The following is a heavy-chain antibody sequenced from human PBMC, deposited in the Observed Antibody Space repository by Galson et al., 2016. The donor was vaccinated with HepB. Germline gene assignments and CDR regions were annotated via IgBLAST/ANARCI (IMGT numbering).Heavy chain of an antibody. CDR1: GFTFGAYA. V-gene: IGHV3-49*03. CDR3: TRTEVGYGYGYEMDY. D-gene: IGHD5-18*01. CDR2: IRSKGYGGTT. J-gene: IGHJ4*02. Sequence: SLRLSCAASGFTFGAYAMSWIRQAPGKGLEWVGFIRSKGYGGTTEYAASVKGRFTISRDDSKSIAHLQMNSLKTEDTAVYYCTRTEVGYGYGYEMDYWGQGTLVTVSS.